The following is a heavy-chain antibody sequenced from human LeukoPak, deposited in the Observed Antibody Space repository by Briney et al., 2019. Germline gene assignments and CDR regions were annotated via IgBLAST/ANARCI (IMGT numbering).Heavy chain of an antibody. V-gene: IGHV4-4*09. D-gene: IGHD6-13*01. Sequence: PSETLSLTCTVSGASISSYYWSWLRQPPGKGLEWIGYIYTSGSTNYNPSLKSRVTISVDTSKNQFSLKLSSVTAADTAVYYCTIIAAAGYFDYWGQGTLVTVSS. CDR3: TIIAAAGYFDY. CDR2: IYTSGST. CDR1: GASISSYY. J-gene: IGHJ4*02.